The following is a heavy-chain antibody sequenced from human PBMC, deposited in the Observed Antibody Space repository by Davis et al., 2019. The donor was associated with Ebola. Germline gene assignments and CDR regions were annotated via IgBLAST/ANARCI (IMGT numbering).Heavy chain of an antibody. CDR1: GGSISSYY. V-gene: IGHV4-59*01. CDR3: ARDSRGDAFDI. CDR2: IYYSGST. J-gene: IGHJ3*02. Sequence: MPGGSLRPSCPVPGGSISSYYWSWIRQPPGKGLEWIGYIYYSGSTNYNPSLKSRVTISVDTSKNQFSLKLSSVTAADTAVYYCARDSRGDAFDIWGQGTMVTVSS.